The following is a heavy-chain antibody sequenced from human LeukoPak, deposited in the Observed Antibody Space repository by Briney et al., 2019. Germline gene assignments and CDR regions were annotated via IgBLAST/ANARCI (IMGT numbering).Heavy chain of an antibody. CDR2: ISAYNGNT. CDR3: ARGREVAAKFSSFDY. D-gene: IGHD6-13*01. CDR1: GYTFTSYA. J-gene: IGHJ4*02. V-gene: IGHV1-18*01. Sequence: ASVKVSCKASGYTFTSYAISWVRQAPGQGLEWMGWISAYNGNTNYAQKLQGRVTVTTDTSTSTAYMELRSLRSDDTAVYYCARGREVAAKFSSFDYWGQGTLVTVSS.